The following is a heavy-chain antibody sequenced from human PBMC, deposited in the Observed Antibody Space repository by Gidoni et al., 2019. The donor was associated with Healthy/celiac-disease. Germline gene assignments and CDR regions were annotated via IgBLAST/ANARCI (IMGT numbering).Heavy chain of an antibody. V-gene: IGHV1-46*03. CDR1: GYTFTSYY. Sequence: QVQLVQSGAEVKKPGASVKVSCKASGYTFTSYYMHWVRQAPGQGLEWMGIINPSGGSTSYAQKFQGRVTMTRDTSTSTVYMELSSLRSEDTAVYYCARRGWYDFWSGYSNYYYYGMDVWGQGTTVTVSS. D-gene: IGHD3-3*01. CDR3: ARRGWYDFWSGYSNYYYYGMDV. J-gene: IGHJ6*02. CDR2: INPSGGST.